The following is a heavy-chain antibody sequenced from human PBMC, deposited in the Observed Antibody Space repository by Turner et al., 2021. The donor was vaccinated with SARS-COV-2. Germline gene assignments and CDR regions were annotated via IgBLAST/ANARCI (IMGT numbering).Heavy chain of an antibody. CDR2: ISYDGSNK. V-gene: IGHV3-30*18. CDR3: AKRGGEYCSGGSCYSGYFDY. CDR1: GFTFSSYD. J-gene: IGHJ4*02. Sequence: QVQLVESGGGVVQPGRSLRLYCAASGFTFSSYDMHWVRQAPGKGLEWVAVISYDGSNKYYADSVKGRFTISRDNSKNTLYLQMNSLRAEDTAVYYCAKRGGEYCSGGSCYSGYFDYWGQGTLVTVSS. D-gene: IGHD2-15*01.